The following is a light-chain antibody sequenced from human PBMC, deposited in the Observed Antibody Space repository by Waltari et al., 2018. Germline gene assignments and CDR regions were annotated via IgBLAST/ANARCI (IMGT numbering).Light chain of an antibody. CDR3: QQYENLPYT. Sequence: DIQMTQSPSSLSASIGDRVTITRQASQNIVNYLNWYQQAPGKAPRLLIYDASNLATGVPSRFSGGGSGTDFSLTITSLHPEDFATYFCQQYENLPYTFGQGTKLQIK. V-gene: IGKV1-33*01. J-gene: IGKJ2*01. CDR2: DAS. CDR1: QNIVNY.